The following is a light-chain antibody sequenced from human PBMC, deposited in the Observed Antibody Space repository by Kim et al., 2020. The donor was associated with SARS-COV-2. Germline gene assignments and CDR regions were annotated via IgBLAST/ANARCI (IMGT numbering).Light chain of an antibody. J-gene: IGKJ1*01. CDR3: QQYNDWPWT. CDR2: GAS. V-gene: IGKV3-15*01. Sequence: EVVMTQSPATLCVSPGERVTLSCWASQSVRSNLAWYQQKPGQPPSLLIYGASSRATGFPTRFSGSGSATEFTLTISGLQSEDFAVYYCQQYNDWPWTFGQGTKVDIK. CDR1: QSVRSN.